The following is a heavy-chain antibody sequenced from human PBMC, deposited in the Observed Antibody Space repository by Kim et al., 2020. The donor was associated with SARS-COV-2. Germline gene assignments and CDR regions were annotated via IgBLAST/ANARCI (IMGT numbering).Heavy chain of an antibody. Sequence: NPSLRNRVTISVDTSKNQFSLKLSSVTAADTAVYYCARVLLWFREFRCFDYWGQGTLVTVSS. J-gene: IGHJ4*02. CDR3: ARVLLWFREFRCFDY. D-gene: IGHD3-10*01. V-gene: IGHV4-31*02.